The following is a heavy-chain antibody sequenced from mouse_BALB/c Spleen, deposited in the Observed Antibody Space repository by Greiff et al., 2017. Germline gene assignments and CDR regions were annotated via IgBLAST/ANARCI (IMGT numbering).Heavy chain of an antibody. D-gene: IGHD2-14*01. CDR2: INPSTGYT. CDR3: ARSGRYDWAYAMDY. Sequence: QVQLKQSGAELAKPGASVKMSCKASGYTFTSYWMHWVKQRPGQGLEWIGYINPSTGYTEYNQKFKDKATLTADKSSSTAYMQLSSLTSEDSAVYYCARSGRYDWAYAMDYWGQGTSVTVSS. V-gene: IGHV1-7*01. J-gene: IGHJ4*01. CDR1: GYTFTSYW.